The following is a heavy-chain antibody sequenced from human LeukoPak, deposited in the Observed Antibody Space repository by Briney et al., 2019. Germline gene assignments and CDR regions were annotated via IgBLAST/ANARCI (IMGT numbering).Heavy chain of an antibody. Sequence: ASVKVSCKASGYTFTSYGISWVRQAPGQGLEWMGWISAYNGNTNYAQKLRGRVTMTTDTSTSTAYMELRSLRSDDTAVYYCARGRLSGSYRNYYYMDVWGKGTTVTVSS. V-gene: IGHV1-18*01. CDR3: ARGRLSGSYRNYYYMDV. CDR2: ISAYNGNT. D-gene: IGHD1-26*01. CDR1: GYTFTSYG. J-gene: IGHJ6*03.